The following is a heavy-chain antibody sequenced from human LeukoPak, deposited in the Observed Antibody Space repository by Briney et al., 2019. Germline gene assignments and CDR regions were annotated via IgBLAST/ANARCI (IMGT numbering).Heavy chain of an antibody. J-gene: IGHJ4*02. V-gene: IGHV3-30*03. Sequence: GGSLRLSCAASGFTFSEYTMHWVRQAPSKGLEWVAVISHDGREIYYADSVKGRFTISRDDSMSTMYLQMNSLRAEDTALYCCARGRSDSGAYCYFGSWGQGTPVTVSS. CDR1: GFTFSEYT. CDR3: ARGRSDSGAYCYFGS. CDR2: ISHDGREI. D-gene: IGHD3-22*01.